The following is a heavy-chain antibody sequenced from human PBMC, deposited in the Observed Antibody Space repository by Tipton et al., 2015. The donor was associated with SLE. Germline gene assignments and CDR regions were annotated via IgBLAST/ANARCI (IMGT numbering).Heavy chain of an antibody. CDR3: ARRRGLVVVVPAAMEGFDP. Sequence: LRLSCAVYGGSFSGYYWSWIRQPPGKGLEWIGEFNHRESTNYNPSLKSGVTISVDTSKNQFSLKLSSVTAADTAVYYCARRRGLVVVVPAAMEGFDPWGQGTLVTVSS. D-gene: IGHD2-2*01. J-gene: IGHJ5*02. V-gene: IGHV4-34*01. CDR2: FNHREST. CDR1: GGSFSGYY.